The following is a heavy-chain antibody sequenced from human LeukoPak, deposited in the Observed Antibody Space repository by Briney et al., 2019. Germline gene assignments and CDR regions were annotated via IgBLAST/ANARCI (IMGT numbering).Heavy chain of an antibody. CDR1: GFTFSSYS. CDR2: ISSSSSYI. CDR3: SREEGGYDFWSGYATDAFDI. V-gene: IGHV3-21*01. J-gene: IGHJ3*02. D-gene: IGHD3-3*01. Sequence: PGGSLRLSCAASGFTFSSYSMNWVRQAPGKGLEWVSSISSSSSYIYYADSVKGRFTISRDNAKNSLYLQMNSLRAEDTAVYYCSREEGGYDFWSGYATDAFDIWGQGTMVTVSS.